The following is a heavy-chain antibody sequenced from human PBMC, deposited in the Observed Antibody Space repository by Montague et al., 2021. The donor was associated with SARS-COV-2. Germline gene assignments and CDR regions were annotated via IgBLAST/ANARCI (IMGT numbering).Heavy chain of an antibody. V-gene: IGHV5-51*01. Sequence: QSGAEVKKPGESLKISCKGSGYSFTSYWIGWVRQMPGKGLEWMGIIYPGDSDTRYSPSFQGQVTISADKSISTACLQWSSLKASDTAMYYCARHEAVGRGSGSSRPTTYYYYYYGMDVWGQGTTVTVSS. CDR1: GYSFTSYW. J-gene: IGHJ6*02. CDR3: ARHEAVGRGSGSSRPTTYYYYYYGMDV. CDR2: IYPGDSDT. D-gene: IGHD3-10*01.